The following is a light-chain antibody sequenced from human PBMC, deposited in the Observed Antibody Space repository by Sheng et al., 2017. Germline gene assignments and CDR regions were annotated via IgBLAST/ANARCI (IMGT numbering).Light chain of an antibody. CDR3: QQYYTFPT. CDR2: WAS. J-gene: IGKJ2*01. CDR1: HSVLYNFDNKNY. V-gene: IGKV4-1*01. Sequence: DILMTQSPDSLAVSLGERATINCKSSHSVLYNFDNKNYLAWYQQKPGQPPKLLIHWASTRESGVPDRFSGSGSGTDFTLTISSLQAEDVAIYYCQQYYTFPTFGQGTKLEIK.